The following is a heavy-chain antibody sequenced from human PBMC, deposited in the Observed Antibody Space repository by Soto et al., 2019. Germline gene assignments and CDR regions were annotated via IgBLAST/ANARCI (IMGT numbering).Heavy chain of an antibody. J-gene: IGHJ4*02. V-gene: IGHV3-7*01. CDR1: GFTFSSYW. CDR3: ATAEYVGPAGAY. Sequence: EVQLVESGGGLVQPGGSLRLSCVDSGFTFSSYWMTWVRQAPGKGLEWVANIKQDRSEKYYVGSVKGRFSISRDNTKSSLYLQMNSLRAEDTAVYYCATAEYVGPAGAYWGPGTLVAVSS. CDR2: IKQDRSEK. D-gene: IGHD2-2*01.